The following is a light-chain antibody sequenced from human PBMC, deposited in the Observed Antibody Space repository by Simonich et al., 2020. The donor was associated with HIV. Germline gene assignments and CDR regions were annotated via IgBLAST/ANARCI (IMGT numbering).Light chain of an antibody. CDR1: SSDSGTYTY. Sequence: QSALTQPASVSGSPGQSITISCTGTSSDSGTYTYVSLYKQHPGKAPKIMIYDVSKRPAGVSNRFSGSKSGNTASLTISGLQAEDEADYYCSSYTSRSTLVFGGGTKLTVL. V-gene: IGLV2-14*01. CDR2: DVS. J-gene: IGLJ2*01. CDR3: SSYTSRSTLV.